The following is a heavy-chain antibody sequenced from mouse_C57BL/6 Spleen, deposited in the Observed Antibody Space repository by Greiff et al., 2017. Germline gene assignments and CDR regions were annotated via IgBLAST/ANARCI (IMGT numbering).Heavy chain of an antibody. J-gene: IGHJ1*03. V-gene: IGHV5-17*01. CDR1: GFTFSDYG. D-gene: IGHD1-1*01. Sequence: EVQVVESGGGLVKPGGSLKLSCAASGFTFSDYGMHWVRQAPEKGLEWVAYISSGSSTIYYADTVKGRFTISRDNAKNTLFLQMTSLRSEDTAMYYCARPDTTVVGDWYFDVWGTGTTVTVSS. CDR2: ISSGSSTI. CDR3: ARPDTTVVGDWYFDV.